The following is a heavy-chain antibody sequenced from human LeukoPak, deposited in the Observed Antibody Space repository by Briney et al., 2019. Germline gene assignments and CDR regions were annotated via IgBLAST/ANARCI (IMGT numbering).Heavy chain of an antibody. D-gene: IGHD3-3*01. CDR1: GGSFSGYY. CDR3: ASRFLEWLGDAFDI. Sequence: SETLSLTCAVYGGSFSGYYWSWIRQPPGKGLEWIGEINHSGSTNYNPSLKSRVTISVDTSKNQFSLKLSSVTAADTAVYYCASRFLEWLGDAFDIWGQGTMVTVSS. CDR2: INHSGST. V-gene: IGHV4-34*01. J-gene: IGHJ3*02.